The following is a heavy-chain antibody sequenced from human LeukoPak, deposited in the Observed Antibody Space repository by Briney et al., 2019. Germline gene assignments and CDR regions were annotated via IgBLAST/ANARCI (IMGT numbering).Heavy chain of an antibody. V-gene: IGHV3-53*01. J-gene: IGHJ4*02. D-gene: IGHD2-2*01. CDR2: IYSGGST. CDR1: GFTVSSNY. Sequence: GGSLRLSCAASGFTVSSNYMSWVRQAPGKGLEWVSVIYSGGSTYYADSVKGRFTISRDNSKSTLYLQMNSLRAEDTAVYYCAASSSSKQPPFDYWGQGTLVTVSS. CDR3: AASSSSKQPPFDY.